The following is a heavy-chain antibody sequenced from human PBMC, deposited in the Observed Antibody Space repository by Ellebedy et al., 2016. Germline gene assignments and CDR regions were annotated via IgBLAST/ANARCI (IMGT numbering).Heavy chain of an antibody. CDR3: ARGVPAAPFDY. V-gene: IGHV3-66*01. CDR1: GFTFSSNY. D-gene: IGHD2-2*01. Sequence: GESLKISCAASGFTFSSNYMSWVRQAPGKGLEWVSVIYSGGSTYYADSVKGRFTISRDNSKNTLYLQMNSLRAEDTAVYYCARGVPAAPFDYWGQGTLVTVSS. J-gene: IGHJ4*02. CDR2: IYSGGST.